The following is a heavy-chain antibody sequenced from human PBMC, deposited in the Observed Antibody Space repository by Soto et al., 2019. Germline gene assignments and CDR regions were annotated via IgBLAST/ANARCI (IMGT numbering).Heavy chain of an antibody. V-gene: IGHV4-39*02. D-gene: IGHD3-3*01. J-gene: IGHJ6*03. CDR3: ARETYYDFWSGYFREGGVDMDV. CDR2: IYYSGTT. Sequence: SETLSLSCTVSGGSISSSSYFWGWIRQPPGKGLDWIGSIYYSGTTYYNPSLKSRVSLSMDTSKNQFSLKLSSVTAADTAVYYCARETYYDFWSGYFREGGVDMDVWGKGTTVTVSS. CDR1: GGSISSSSYF.